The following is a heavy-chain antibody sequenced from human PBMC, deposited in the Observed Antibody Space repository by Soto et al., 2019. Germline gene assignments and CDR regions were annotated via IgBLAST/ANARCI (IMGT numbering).Heavy chain of an antibody. CDR2: ISSSSSYI. V-gene: IGHV3-21*01. CDR3: ARVVDGPPGAYYGMDV. Sequence: GGSLRLSCAASGFTFSSYSMNWVRQAPGKGLEWVSSISSSSSYIYYADSVKGRFTISRDNAKNSLYLQMNSLRAEDTAVYYCARVVDGPPGAYYGMDVWGQGTTVTVSS. CDR1: GFTFSSYS. D-gene: IGHD2-15*01. J-gene: IGHJ6*02.